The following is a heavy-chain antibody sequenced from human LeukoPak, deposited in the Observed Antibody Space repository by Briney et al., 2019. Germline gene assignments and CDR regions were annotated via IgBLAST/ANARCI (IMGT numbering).Heavy chain of an antibody. V-gene: IGHV3-23*01. D-gene: IGHD3-22*01. CDR2: ISVIGCST. CDR3: AKAMYYYDSSGLSWFDP. Sequence: GGSLRLSCAASGFTFSSYAMSWGGEAPGKGVEGGSAISVIGCSTYYADSVKRRFPISRDNSKNTLYLHMNSLRAEDTAVYYCAKAMYYYDSSGLSWFDPWGQGTLVTVSS. J-gene: IGHJ5*02. CDR1: GFTFSSYA.